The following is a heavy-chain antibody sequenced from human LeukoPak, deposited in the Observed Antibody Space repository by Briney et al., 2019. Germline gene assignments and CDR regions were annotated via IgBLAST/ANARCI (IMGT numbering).Heavy chain of an antibody. CDR1: GGSISSSSYY. CDR2: IYYSGST. D-gene: IGHD5-18*01. CDR3: ARESGGGNTAMVPRARYYMDV. Sequence: PSETLSLTCTVSGGSISSSSYYWGWIRQPPGKGLEWIGSIYYSGSTYYNPSLKSRVTISVDTSKNQFSLKLSSVTAADTAVYYCARESGGGNTAMVPRARYYMDVWGKGTTVTISS. V-gene: IGHV4-39*07. J-gene: IGHJ6*03.